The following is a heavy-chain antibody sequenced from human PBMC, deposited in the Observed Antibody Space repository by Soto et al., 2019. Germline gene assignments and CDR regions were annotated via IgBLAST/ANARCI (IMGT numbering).Heavy chain of an antibody. CDR1: GLTFSNYA. Sequence: GGSLRLSCATSGLTFSNYAMSWVRQAPGGGLEWVSSMSGSSSTTYYADSVRGRFTISRDRSKNTLYLQMSSLRAEDTALYYCAKNRERELPRVIDFWGQGTLVTVSS. D-gene: IGHD1-7*01. V-gene: IGHV3-23*01. CDR3: AKNRERELPRVIDF. J-gene: IGHJ4*02. CDR2: MSGSSSTT.